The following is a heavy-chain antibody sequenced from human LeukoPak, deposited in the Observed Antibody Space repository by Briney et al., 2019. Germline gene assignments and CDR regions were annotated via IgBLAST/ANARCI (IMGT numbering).Heavy chain of an antibody. D-gene: IGHD6-19*01. CDR1: GFFFSDYW. CDR3: ARDPGLSVAGFDY. J-gene: IGHJ4*02. CDR2: IKGDASEI. Sequence: GGSLRLSCAAPGFFFSDYWMGWVRQAPGKGLEWVANIKGDASEIYHVDSVKGRFAFSRDNAKNLLYLQMDSLRAEDTAIYYCARDPGLSVAGFDYWGQGTLVTVSS. V-gene: IGHV3-7*01.